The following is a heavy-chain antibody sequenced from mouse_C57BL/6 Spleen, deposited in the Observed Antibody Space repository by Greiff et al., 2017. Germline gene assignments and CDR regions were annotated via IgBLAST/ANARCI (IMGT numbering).Heavy chain of an antibody. CDR2: INPNNGGT. CDR3: ARSRSPYFDY. CDR1: GYTFTDYY. V-gene: IGHV1-26*01. Sequence: EVQLQQSGPELVKPGASVKISCKASGYTFTDYYLNWVKQSHGKSLEWIGDINPNNGGTSYNQKFKGKATLTIDKSSSTAYMERRSLTSEASAVYDCARSRSPYFDYWGQGTTLTVSA. J-gene: IGHJ2*01.